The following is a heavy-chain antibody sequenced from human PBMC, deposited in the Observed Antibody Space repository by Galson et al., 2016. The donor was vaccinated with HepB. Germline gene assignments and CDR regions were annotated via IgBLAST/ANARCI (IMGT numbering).Heavy chain of an antibody. CDR1: GFSFHRFG. CDR2: IWYDGSES. J-gene: IGHJ3*01. Sequence: SLRLSCAASGFSFHRFGMHWVRQAPGKRLEWVAVIWYDGSESEYLDSVQGRFTVSRDNSKKTLYLQMDSLRNDDTAVYYCARGKGADYKDAFELWGQETRVTVSS. D-gene: IGHD4-11*01. CDR3: ARGKGADYKDAFEL. V-gene: IGHV3-33*01.